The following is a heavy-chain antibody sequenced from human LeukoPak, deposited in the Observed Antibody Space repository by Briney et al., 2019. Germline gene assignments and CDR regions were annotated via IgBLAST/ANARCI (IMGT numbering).Heavy chain of an antibody. D-gene: IGHD6-6*01. Sequence: SVKVSCKAFGGTFSSYAISWVGQAPGQGLEWMGGIIPIFGTANYAQKFQGRVTITADESTSTAYMELSSLRSEDTAVYYCARVLSRAARPNYFDYWGQGTLVTVSS. CDR2: IIPIFGTA. CDR3: ARVLSRAARPNYFDY. V-gene: IGHV1-69*13. J-gene: IGHJ4*02. CDR1: GGTFSSYA.